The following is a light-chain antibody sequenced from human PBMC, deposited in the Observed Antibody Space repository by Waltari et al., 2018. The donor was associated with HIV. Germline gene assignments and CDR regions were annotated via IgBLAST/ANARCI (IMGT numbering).Light chain of an antibody. V-gene: IGKV3-15*01. CDR2: GAS. CDR3: HQYNNWPPVT. J-gene: IGKJ4*01. Sequence: EVVMTQSPATLSVSPGERATLSCRASQSVGSNLAWYQQKPGQAPRLLIYGASPRATGVPARFTGSGSGTEFTLTISSLQSEDFAVYYCHQYNNWPPVTFGGGTKVEIK. CDR1: QSVGSN.